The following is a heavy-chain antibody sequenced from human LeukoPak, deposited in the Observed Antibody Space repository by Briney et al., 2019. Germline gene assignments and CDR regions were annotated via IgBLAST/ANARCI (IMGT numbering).Heavy chain of an antibody. D-gene: IGHD7-27*01. J-gene: IGHJ4*02. CDR3: AKDGGLWVSAHWGDS. CDR1: GFTFSSYS. CDR2: ITTSDGNI. V-gene: IGHV3-23*01. Sequence: GGSLRLSCAASGFTFSSYSMNWVRQAPGKGLEWVSTITTSDGNIYYADSVKGRFTVSRDNSKNTLYLQMNSLRAEDTAVYYCAKDGGLWVSAHWGDSWGRGTLVTVSS.